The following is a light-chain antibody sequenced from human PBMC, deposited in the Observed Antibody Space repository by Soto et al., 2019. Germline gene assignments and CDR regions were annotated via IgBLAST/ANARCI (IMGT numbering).Light chain of an antibody. Sequence: QSVLTQPPSVSGAPGQTITISCSGSSSNIGTNSVNWYQQLPETAPKLLIYSNNQRPSGVPDRFSGSKSGTSASLAISGLQSEDEADYYCTAWDDNLSLVVFGGGTKLTVL. CDR2: SNN. CDR1: SSNIGTNS. V-gene: IGLV1-44*01. J-gene: IGLJ2*01. CDR3: TAWDDNLSLVV.